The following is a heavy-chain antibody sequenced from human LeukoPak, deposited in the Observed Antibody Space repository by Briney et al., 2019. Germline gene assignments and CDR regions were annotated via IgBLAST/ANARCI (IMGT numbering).Heavy chain of an antibody. CDR3: ARLRYDSSGYYYFDY. CDR2: IYYNGRT. V-gene: IGHV4-39*01. Sequence: SETLSLTCTDSGDSISSSSYFWGWIRQPPGKGLEWIATIYYNGRTYYNPSLKSRVTVSVDTSKNQFSLKLSSVTAADTTVYYCARLRYDSSGYYYFDYWGQGTLVTVSS. CDR1: GDSISSSSYF. D-gene: IGHD3-22*01. J-gene: IGHJ4*02.